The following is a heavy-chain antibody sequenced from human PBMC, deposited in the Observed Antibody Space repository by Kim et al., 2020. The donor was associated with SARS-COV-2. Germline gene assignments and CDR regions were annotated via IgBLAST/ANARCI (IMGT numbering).Heavy chain of an antibody. V-gene: IGHV3-23*01. J-gene: IGHJ4*02. CDR1: GFTSSTYV. Sequence: GGSLRLSCAASGFTSSTYVMSWVRQAPGKGLEWVSALPGSGSITYYADSVRGRFTISRDNSKNTLFLQMNNLIAEDTAIYYCAKGRPGGIDYWGQGTLVTVSS. CDR3: AKGRPGGIDY. CDR2: LPGSGSIT.